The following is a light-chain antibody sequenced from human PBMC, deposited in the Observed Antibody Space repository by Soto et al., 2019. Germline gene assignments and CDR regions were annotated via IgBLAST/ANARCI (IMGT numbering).Light chain of an antibody. V-gene: IGLV1-44*01. Sequence: QSVLTQPPSTSGTPGQRVTISCSGSSSNIGSNPVNWYQQLPRTAPKLLIYSNNQRPSGVPDRFSGSRSGTSASLAISGLQSEDEADYYCAAWDASLTGQVFGTGTKLTVL. CDR3: AAWDASLTGQV. J-gene: IGLJ1*01. CDR1: SSNIGSNP. CDR2: SNN.